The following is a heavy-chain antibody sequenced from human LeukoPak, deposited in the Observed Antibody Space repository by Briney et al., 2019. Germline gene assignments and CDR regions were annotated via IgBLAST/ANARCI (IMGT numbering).Heavy chain of an antibody. J-gene: IGHJ4*02. CDR3: ARRPNLLRYFDWLSFDY. Sequence: ASVKVSCKASGYTFTSYDINWVRQATGQGLEWMGWMNPNSGNTGYAQKFQGRVTMNRNTSISTAYMELSSLRSEDTAVYYCARRPNLLRYFDWLSFDYWGQGTLVTVSS. CDR2: MNPNSGNT. V-gene: IGHV1-8*01. CDR1: GYTFTSYD. D-gene: IGHD3-9*01.